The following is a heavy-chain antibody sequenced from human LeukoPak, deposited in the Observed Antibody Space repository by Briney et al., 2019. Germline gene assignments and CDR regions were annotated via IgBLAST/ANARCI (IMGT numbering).Heavy chain of an antibody. V-gene: IGHV3-7*01. Sequence: GGSLRLSCAASGFTFGSYWMSWVRQAPGKGLEWVVNIRNDGGEKYYVDSVKGRFTISRDNTKNSLYLQMNSLRAEDTAMYYCARARRGDYNIGGIFDYWGQGSLVTVSS. D-gene: IGHD5-24*01. CDR1: GFTFGSYW. J-gene: IGHJ4*02. CDR3: ARARRGDYNIGGIFDY. CDR2: IRNDGGEK.